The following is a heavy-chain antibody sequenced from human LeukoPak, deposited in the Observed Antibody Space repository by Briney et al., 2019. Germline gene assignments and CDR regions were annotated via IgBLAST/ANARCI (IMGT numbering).Heavy chain of an antibody. D-gene: IGHD2-15*01. CDR3: AKRITLSAGYYLDS. V-gene: IGHV3-23*01. CDR1: GFSFSSFA. J-gene: IGHJ4*02. CDR2: VSGGGAYT. Sequence: GGSLRLSCVGSGFSFSSFAMSWVRQAPGKGLEWVSTVSGGGAYTYYAYSVKGRFTVSRDDSKSMHFLQMNSLRPEATALYFCAKRITLSAGYYLDSWGQGTLVSVSS.